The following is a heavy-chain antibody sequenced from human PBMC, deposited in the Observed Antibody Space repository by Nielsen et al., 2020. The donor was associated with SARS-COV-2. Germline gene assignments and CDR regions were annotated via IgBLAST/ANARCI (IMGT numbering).Heavy chain of an antibody. J-gene: IGHJ6*02. CDR3: ARDWGPSPGTVTTWEGHYYYYGMDV. D-gene: IGHD4-11*01. V-gene: IGHV1-46*01. CDR2: INPSGGTT. Sequence: ASVKVSCKASGYTFTSYYMHWVRQAPGQGLEWMGIINPSGGTTSYAQKFQGRVTMTRDTSTSTVYMELSSLRSEDTAVYYCARDWGPSPGTVTTWEGHYYYYGMDVWGQGTTVTVSS. CDR1: GYTFTSYY.